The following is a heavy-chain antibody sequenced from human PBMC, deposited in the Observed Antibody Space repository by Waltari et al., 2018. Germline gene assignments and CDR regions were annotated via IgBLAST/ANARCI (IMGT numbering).Heavy chain of an antibody. CDR1: GFSISDGYY. CDR3: ARLRGFVVLPAAPGVNWFDP. Sequence: QMQLQESGPGLVKPSETLSLTCAVSGFSISDGYYWGWIRQPPGKGLQWFGSIYHSGKTNADPSLKSRVTISLDASGNQFALRLSCVTAADTAVYYCARLRGFVVLPAAPGVNWFDPWGQGTLVTVSS. D-gene: IGHD2-2*01. CDR2: IYHSGKT. V-gene: IGHV4-38-2*01. J-gene: IGHJ5*02.